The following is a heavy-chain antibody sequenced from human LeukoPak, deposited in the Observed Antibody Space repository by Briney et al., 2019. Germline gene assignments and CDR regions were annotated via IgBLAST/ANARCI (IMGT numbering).Heavy chain of an antibody. Sequence: GGSLRLSCAASEFTFNAFWMSWVRQAPGKGLEWVANINQDGSRKHYVDSVKGRFTVSRDNAEKSLYLQTNSLRAEDTAIYYCARLWGDATIFDLWGQGTLVTVSS. CDR1: EFTFNAFW. J-gene: IGHJ4*02. CDR3: ARLWGDATIFDL. CDR2: INQDGSRK. V-gene: IGHV3-7*02. D-gene: IGHD5-12*01.